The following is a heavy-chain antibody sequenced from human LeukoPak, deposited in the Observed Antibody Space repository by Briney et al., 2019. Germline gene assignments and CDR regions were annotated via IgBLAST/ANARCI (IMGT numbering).Heavy chain of an antibody. CDR2: IYYSGST. J-gene: IGHJ6*03. V-gene: IGHV4-59*01. CDR3: AAAAGTGYYYYMDV. Sequence: PSETLSLTCAVSGGSISSSYWSWIRQPPGKGLEWIGYIYYSGSTNYNPSLKSRVTISVDTSKNQFSLKLSSVTAADTAVYYCAAAAGTGYYYYMDVWGKGTTVTVSS. CDR1: GGSISSSY. D-gene: IGHD6-13*01.